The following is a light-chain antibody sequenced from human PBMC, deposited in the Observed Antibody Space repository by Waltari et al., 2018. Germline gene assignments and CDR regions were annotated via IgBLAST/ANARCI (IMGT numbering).Light chain of an antibody. Sequence: QSILTQPPSVSAAPGQRVTISCTGSSSNIGADHEVHWHQDFPGGGPKLLIYGNNHRPSGVPDRFSGSKSGTSASLTIPGLQAEDEADYYCQSFDTSLSDGVVFGGGTKV. CDR1: SSNIGADHE. CDR2: GNN. J-gene: IGLJ2*01. V-gene: IGLV1-40*02. CDR3: QSFDTSLSDGVV.